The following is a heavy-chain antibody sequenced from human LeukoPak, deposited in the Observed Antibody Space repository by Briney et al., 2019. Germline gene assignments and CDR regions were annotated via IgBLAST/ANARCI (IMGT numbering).Heavy chain of an antibody. J-gene: IGHJ4*02. D-gene: IGHD3-16*01. CDR1: GGSNSSSSYY. Sequence: SETLSLTCTASGGSNSSSSYYWGWIRQPPGKGLEWIGSIYYSGSTYYNPSLKSRVTISVDTSKNQFSLKLSSVTAADMAVYYCARLNGALRYYFDYWGQGTLVTVSS. CDR3: ARLNGALRYYFDY. V-gene: IGHV4-39*01. CDR2: IYYSGST.